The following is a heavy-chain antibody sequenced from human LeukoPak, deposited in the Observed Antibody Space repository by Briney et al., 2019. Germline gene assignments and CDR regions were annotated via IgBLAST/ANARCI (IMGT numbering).Heavy chain of an antibody. CDR2: INPDSGGI. CDR1: GYAFTDYK. J-gene: IGHJ4*02. Sequence: ASVRVSCKASGYAFTDYKIHWVRQAPGQGPEWMGWINPDSGGINYAQKFQDWVTMTRDTSISTAYMELSRLRSDDTAVYYCARDRRRFHFDYWGQGTLVTVSS. CDR3: ARDRRRFHFDY. V-gene: IGHV1-2*04.